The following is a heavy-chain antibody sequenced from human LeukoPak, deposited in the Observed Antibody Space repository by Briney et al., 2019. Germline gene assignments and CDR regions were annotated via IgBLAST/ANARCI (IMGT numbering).Heavy chain of an antibody. CDR2: ISGYNGNT. V-gene: IGHV1-18*04. J-gene: IGHJ4*02. Sequence: ASVKVSCKASGYTFTMYYIHWVRQAPGQGLEWMGWISGYNGNTNYAQKLQGRVSMTTDTSTTTAYMELRSLTSDDTALYYCARSSLGTITAGPFDYWGQGTLVTVSS. CDR3: ARSSLGTITAGPFDY. D-gene: IGHD5-12*01. CDR1: GYTFTMYY.